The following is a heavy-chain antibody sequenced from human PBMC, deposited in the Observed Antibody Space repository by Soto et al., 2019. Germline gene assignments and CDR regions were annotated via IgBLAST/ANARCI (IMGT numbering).Heavy chain of an antibody. J-gene: IGHJ4*02. D-gene: IGHD3-10*01. V-gene: IGHV3-23*01. CDR1: GFTFSSYA. Sequence: GGSLRLSCAASGFTFSSYAMSWVRQAPGKGLEWVSAISGSGGSTYYADSVKGRFTISRDNSKNTLYLQMNSLRAEDTAVYYCAIWRSYGSGSEEYYFDYWGQGTLVTVSS. CDR3: AIWRSYGSGSEEYYFDY. CDR2: ISGSGGST.